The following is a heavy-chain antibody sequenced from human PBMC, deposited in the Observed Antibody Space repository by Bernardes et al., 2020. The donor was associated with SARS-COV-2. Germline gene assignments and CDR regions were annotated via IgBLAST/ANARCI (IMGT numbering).Heavy chain of an antibody. Sequence: GGSLRLSCAASGFTFSSYGMHWVRQAPGKGLEWVAVIWYDGSNKYYADSVKGRFTISRDNSKNTLYLQMNSLRAEDTAVYYCARGIVRWHDAFDIWGQGTMVTVSS. J-gene: IGHJ3*02. CDR3: ARGIVRWHDAFDI. CDR2: IWYDGSNK. D-gene: IGHD2-15*01. V-gene: IGHV3-33*01. CDR1: GFTFSSYG.